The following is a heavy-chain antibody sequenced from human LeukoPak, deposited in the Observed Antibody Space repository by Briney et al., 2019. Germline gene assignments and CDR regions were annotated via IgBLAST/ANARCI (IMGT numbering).Heavy chain of an antibody. J-gene: IGHJ4*02. D-gene: IGHD2/OR15-2a*01. CDR3: VGNGYYALDY. V-gene: IGHV4-34*01. Sequence: SETLSLTCAVYGGSFSGYYWSWIRQPPGKGLEWIGEINHSGGTNYNPSLKSRVTISVDKSKNHLSLKLTSVTAADTAVYFCVGNGYYALDYWGQGALVTVAS. CDR1: GGSFSGYY. CDR2: INHSGGT.